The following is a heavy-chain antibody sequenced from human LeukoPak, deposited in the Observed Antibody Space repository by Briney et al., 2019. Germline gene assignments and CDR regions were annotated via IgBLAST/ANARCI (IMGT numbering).Heavy chain of an antibody. Sequence: PSETLSLTCTVSGGSISSYYWSWIRQPPGKGLEWIGYIYHSGSTYYNPSLKSRVTISVDRSKNQFSLKLSSVTAADTAVYYCASVIAVAGRDYFDYWGQGTLVTVSS. CDR3: ASVIAVAGRDYFDY. CDR1: GGSISSYY. D-gene: IGHD6-19*01. J-gene: IGHJ4*02. V-gene: IGHV4-59*12. CDR2: IYHSGST.